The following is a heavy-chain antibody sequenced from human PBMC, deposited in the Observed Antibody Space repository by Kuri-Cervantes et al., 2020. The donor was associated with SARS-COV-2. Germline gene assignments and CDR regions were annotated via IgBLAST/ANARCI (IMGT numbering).Heavy chain of an antibody. CDR2: ISSSSSYI. Sequence: GGSLRLSCAASGFAFSSYWMHWVRQAPGKGLEWVSSISSSSSYIYYADSVKGRFTISRDNAKNSLYLQMNSLRAEDTAVYYCARDGDSYIPVLDYWGQGTLVTVSS. J-gene: IGHJ4*02. CDR3: ARDGDSYIPVLDY. CDR1: GFAFSSYW. V-gene: IGHV3-21*01. D-gene: IGHD2-21*02.